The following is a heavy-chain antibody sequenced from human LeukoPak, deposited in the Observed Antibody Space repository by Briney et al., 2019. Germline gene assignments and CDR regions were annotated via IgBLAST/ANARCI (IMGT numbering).Heavy chain of an antibody. CDR2: INHSGST. CDR3: ARRTAMVHYFDY. D-gene: IGHD5-18*01. Sequence: SETLSLTCAVYGGSFSGYYWSWIRQPPGKGLEWIGEINHSGSTNYNPSLKSRVTISVDTSKNQFSLKLSSVTAADTAVYYCARRTAMVHYFDYWGQGTLVTVSS. V-gene: IGHV4-34*01. J-gene: IGHJ4*02. CDR1: GGSFSGYY.